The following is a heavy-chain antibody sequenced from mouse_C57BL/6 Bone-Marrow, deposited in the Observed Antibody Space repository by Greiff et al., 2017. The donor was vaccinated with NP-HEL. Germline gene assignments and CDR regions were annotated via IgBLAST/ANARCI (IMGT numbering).Heavy chain of an antibody. CDR1: GYTFTSYW. CDR3: ASSSYCYGISYVFAY. D-gene: IGHD1-1*01. J-gene: IGHJ3*01. CDR2: IYPGSGST. V-gene: IGHV1-55*01. Sequence: QVQLQQPGAELVKPGASVKLSCTASGYTFTSYWITWVKQRPGQGLEWIGDIYPGSGSTTYNERFKRRATLTVDTSSSTAYMQLSSLTSEDSAVYDCASSSYCYGISYVFAYWGQGTLVTVSA.